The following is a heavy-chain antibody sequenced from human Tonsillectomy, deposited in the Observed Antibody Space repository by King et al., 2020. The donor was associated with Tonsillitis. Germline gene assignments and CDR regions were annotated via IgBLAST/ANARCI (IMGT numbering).Heavy chain of an antibody. CDR1: GFIFSLYG. J-gene: IGHJ4*02. V-gene: IGHV3-30*02. D-gene: IGHD1-26*01. Sequence: VQLVESGGGVVQPGGSLRLSCAASGFIFSLYGMHWVRQAPGKGLEWVAYIRYHGSDKYYADSVKGRFTISRDNSENTLYLQMSSLRPEDTAVYYCAKVVPSLRVGVTDHFDSWGQGTLVTVSS. CDR2: IRYHGSDK. CDR3: AKVVPSLRVGVTDHFDS.